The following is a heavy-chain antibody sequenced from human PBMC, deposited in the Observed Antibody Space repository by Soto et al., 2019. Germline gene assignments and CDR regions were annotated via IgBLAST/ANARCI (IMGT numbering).Heavy chain of an antibody. CDR3: ARGVLRYYRYGMDV. V-gene: IGHV4-59*02. Sequence: QVQLQESGPGLVKPSETLSLSCTVSGDSVSSYYWSWIRQLQGRGLEWIGYIYISGNTNYNPSLKSRVTISRDTSKNQFSLNLKSVTAADTAVYYCARGVLRYYRYGMDVWGQGTTVTVSS. J-gene: IGHJ6*02. CDR2: IYISGNT. CDR1: GDSVSSYY.